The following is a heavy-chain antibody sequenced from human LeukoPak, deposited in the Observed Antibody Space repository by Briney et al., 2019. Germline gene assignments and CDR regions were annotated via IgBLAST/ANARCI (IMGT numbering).Heavy chain of an antibody. CDR1: GFTFDDYG. Sequence: GGSLRLSCAASGFTFDDYGMSWVRQAPGKGLEWVSGINWNGGSTGYADSVKGRFTISRDNAKNSLYLQMNSLRAEDTALYYCARVDSSGYDAFDIWAKGQWSPSLQ. CDR3: ARVDSSGYDAFDI. CDR2: INWNGGST. D-gene: IGHD3-22*01. V-gene: IGHV3-20*04. J-gene: IGHJ3*02.